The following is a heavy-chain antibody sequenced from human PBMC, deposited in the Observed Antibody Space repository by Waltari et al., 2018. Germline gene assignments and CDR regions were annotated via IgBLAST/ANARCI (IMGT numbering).Heavy chain of an antibody. CDR3: ARLLYYGSGSRGDY. D-gene: IGHD3-10*01. CDR1: GGSFSGYY. CDR2: INHRGST. Sequence: QVQLQQWGAGLLKPSEPLSLTCAVYGGSFSGYYWSWIRQPPGKGLEWIGEINHRGSTNYNPSLKSRVTISVDTSKNQFSLKLSSVTAADTAVYYCARLLYYGSGSRGDYWGQGTLVTVSS. V-gene: IGHV4-34*01. J-gene: IGHJ4*02.